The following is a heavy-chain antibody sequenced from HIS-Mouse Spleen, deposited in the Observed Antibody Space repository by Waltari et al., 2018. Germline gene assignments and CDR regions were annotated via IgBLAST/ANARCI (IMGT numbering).Heavy chain of an antibody. D-gene: IGHD6-19*01. J-gene: IGHJ4*02. CDR3: AKASSGWLDY. Sequence: QVQLVESGGVLFQPGRPPRPSCAVPCSTSRSYGPPWVRQAPAKGLEWVAVISDDGSSKYYADSVKDRFTISRDNSKNTLYLQMNSLRAEDTAVYYCAKASSGWLDYWGQGTLVTVSS. V-gene: IGHV3-30*18. CDR2: ISDDGSSK. CDR1: CSTSRSYG.